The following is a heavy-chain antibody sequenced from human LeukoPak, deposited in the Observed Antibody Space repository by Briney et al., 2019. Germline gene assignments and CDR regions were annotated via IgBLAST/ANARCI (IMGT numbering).Heavy chain of an antibody. CDR2: ISSSSSYI. J-gene: IGHJ4*02. Sequence: GGSLRLSCAASGFTFSSYSMNWVRQAPGKGLEWVSSISSSSSYIYYADSVKGRFTISRDNAKNSLYLQMNSLRAEDTAVYYCARDKIVGATYFDYWGQGTLVTVSS. CDR3: ARDKIVGATYFDY. D-gene: IGHD1-26*01. CDR1: GFTFSSYS. V-gene: IGHV3-21*04.